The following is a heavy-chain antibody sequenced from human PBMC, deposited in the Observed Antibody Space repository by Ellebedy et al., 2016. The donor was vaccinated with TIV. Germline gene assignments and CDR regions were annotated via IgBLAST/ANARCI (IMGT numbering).Heavy chain of an antibody. J-gene: IGHJ6*02. CDR1: GGFITSSDSY. D-gene: IGHD6-13*01. V-gene: IGHV4-39*01. CDR3: ARGGAAGSSDYYYGMDV. CDR2: IEYSGNI. Sequence: MPSETLSLTCTVSGGFITSSDSYWGWIRQPPGKGLEWIATIEYSGNIYYNPSLKSRLTISVDRSKNQFSLNVTSVTAAVTAVYYCARGGAAGSSDYYYGMDVWGQGTTVTVSS.